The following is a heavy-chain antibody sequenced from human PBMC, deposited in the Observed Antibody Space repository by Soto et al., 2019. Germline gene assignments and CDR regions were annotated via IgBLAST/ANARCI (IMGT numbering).Heavy chain of an antibody. Sequence: ASVKVSCKASGYTFTGYYMHWVRQAPGQGLEWMGWINPNSGGTNYAQKFQGWVTMTRDTSISTAYMELSRLRSDDTAVYYCARGGGGNGSRYYYYYGMDVWGQGTTVTVSS. CDR2: INPNSGGT. V-gene: IGHV1-2*04. CDR3: ARGGGGNGSRYYYYYGMDV. D-gene: IGHD2-15*01. J-gene: IGHJ6*02. CDR1: GYTFTGYY.